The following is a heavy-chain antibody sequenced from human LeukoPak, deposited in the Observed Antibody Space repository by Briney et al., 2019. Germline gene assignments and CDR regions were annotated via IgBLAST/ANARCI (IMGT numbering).Heavy chain of an antibody. CDR2: IYYSGST. Sequence: SETLSLTCTVSGGSISSYYWSWIRQPPGKGLEWIGYIYYSGSTNYNPSLKSRVTISVDTSKNQFSLRLSSVTAADTAVYYCARDRINWFDPWGQGTLVTVSS. CDR1: GGSISSYY. CDR3: ARDRINWFDP. J-gene: IGHJ5*02. V-gene: IGHV4-59*01.